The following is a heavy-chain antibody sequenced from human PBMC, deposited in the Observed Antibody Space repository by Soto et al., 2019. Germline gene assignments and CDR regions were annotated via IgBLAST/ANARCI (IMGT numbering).Heavy chain of an antibody. CDR1: GASFTTYY. CDR2: IFYSGHL. V-gene: IGHV4-59*01. Sequence: QVQLQESGPGLVKPSETLSLTCTVSGASFTTYYWSWIRQPPGKGLEWIGYIFYSGHLKYNPSLKGRLTISGDPSKNQIPLRLTSVTAADTAGYYWARGGGGYRFDYWGQGTLVTVSS. D-gene: IGHD1-26*01. CDR3: ARGGGGYRFDY. J-gene: IGHJ4*02.